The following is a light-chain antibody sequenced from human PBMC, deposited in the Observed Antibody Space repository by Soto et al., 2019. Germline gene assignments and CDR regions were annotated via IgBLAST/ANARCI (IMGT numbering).Light chain of an antibody. J-gene: IGKJ1*01. V-gene: IGKV1-5*03. Sequence: DIQITQSPSTLSASVGDRVTITCRVSQSVSSWVAWYHLKPGKAPKLLIYKASTLETGVPSRFSGSGSRTEFTLTISSLQPDDCATDYCQHDASFSGTFGQGTKVDI. CDR2: KAS. CDR1: QSVSSW. CDR3: QHDASFSGT.